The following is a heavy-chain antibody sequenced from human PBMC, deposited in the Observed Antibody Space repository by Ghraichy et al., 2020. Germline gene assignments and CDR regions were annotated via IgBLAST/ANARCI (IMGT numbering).Heavy chain of an antibody. CDR1: GGSISSGGHY. J-gene: IGHJ2*01. CDR2: IYHGGST. CDR3: ARGHNWTYVYWYFDL. Sequence: SETLSLTCTVSGGSISSGGHYWAWIRQRPGKGLEWIGYIYHGGSTYYNPSLGSRNTISIDTSKNQFSLNLSSVTAADTAVYYCARGHNWTYVYWYFDLWGRGTLVTVSS. D-gene: IGHD1-1*01. V-gene: IGHV4-31*03.